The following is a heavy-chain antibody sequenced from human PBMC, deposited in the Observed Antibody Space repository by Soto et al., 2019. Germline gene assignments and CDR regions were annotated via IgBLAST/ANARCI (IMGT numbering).Heavy chain of an antibody. CDR3: VRAAGYSGNDYVYYYGMDV. V-gene: IGHV3-33*01. CDR2: VWYDGGNK. Sequence: QEQLVESGGGVVQPGRSLRLSCAASGFTFSSYGMHWVRQAPGKGLEWVALVWYDGGNKYYADSVKGRFTISRDNSKNTLYLQMNSLRDEDTAVYYCVRAAGYSGNDYVYYYGMDVWGQGNTVTVSS. D-gene: IGHD5-12*01. CDR1: GFTFSSYG. J-gene: IGHJ6*02.